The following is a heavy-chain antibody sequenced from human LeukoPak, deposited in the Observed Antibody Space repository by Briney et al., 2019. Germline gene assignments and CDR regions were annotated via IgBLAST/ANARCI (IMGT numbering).Heavy chain of an antibody. CDR1: GFTFSSYW. J-gene: IGHJ4*02. D-gene: IGHD3-10*01. Sequence: GGSLRLSCAASGFTFSSYWMSWVGQAPGKGLEWVANIKQDGSEKYYVDSVKGRFTISRDNAKNSLYLQMNSLRAEDTAVYYCARENTMIRGVIISLNDYWGQGTLVTVSS. CDR3: ARENTMIRGVIISLNDY. CDR2: IKQDGSEK. V-gene: IGHV3-7*04.